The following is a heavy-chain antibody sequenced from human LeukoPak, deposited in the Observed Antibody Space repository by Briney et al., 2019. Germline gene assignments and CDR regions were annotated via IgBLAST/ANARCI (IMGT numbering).Heavy chain of an antibody. D-gene: IGHD6-13*01. V-gene: IGHV3-23*01. Sequence: GGSLRLSCAASGFTFNKYAMSWVRQAPGKGLEWVSAIIGSGESTYYADSVKGRFTISRDNSKNTLYLQMSSLRAEDTAVYYCAAAGTGDYWGQGTLVTVSS. J-gene: IGHJ4*02. CDR2: IIGSGEST. CDR3: AAAGTGDY. CDR1: GFTFNKYA.